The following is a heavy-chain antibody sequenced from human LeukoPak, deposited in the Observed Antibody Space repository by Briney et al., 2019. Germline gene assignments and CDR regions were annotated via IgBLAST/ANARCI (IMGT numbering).Heavy chain of an antibody. Sequence: GGSLRLSCAASGFTFSSYSMIWVRQTPGKGLEWVSSIAGGGGYIYYADSVKGRFTISRDNAKNSLYLQMNSLRAEDTAVYYCARTLRLGTPRAFDVWGQGTMVTVSS. V-gene: IGHV3-21*04. D-gene: IGHD1-14*01. CDR1: GFTFSSYS. CDR2: IAGGGGYI. CDR3: ARTLRLGTPRAFDV. J-gene: IGHJ3*01.